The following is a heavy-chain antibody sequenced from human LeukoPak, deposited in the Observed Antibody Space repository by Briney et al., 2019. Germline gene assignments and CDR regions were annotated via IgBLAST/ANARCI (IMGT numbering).Heavy chain of an antibody. J-gene: IGHJ4*02. CDR1: GFTFSSYS. V-gene: IGHV3-23*01. CDR2: ISGSGGST. Sequence: GGSLRLSCAASGFTFSSYSMNWVRQAPGKGLEWVSAISGSGGSTYYADSVKGRFTISRDNSKNTLYLQMNSLRAEDTAVYYCAKAPPLSYGDYEYYFDYWGQGTLVTVSS. D-gene: IGHD4-17*01. CDR3: AKAPPLSYGDYEYYFDY.